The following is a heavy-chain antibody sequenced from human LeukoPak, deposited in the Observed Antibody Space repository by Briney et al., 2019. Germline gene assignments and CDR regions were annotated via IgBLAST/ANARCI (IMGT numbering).Heavy chain of an antibody. J-gene: IGHJ4*02. CDR1: GGLISRIEYY. CDR3: ASVSVWELATHPGGSFDY. V-gene: IGHV4-30-4*01. D-gene: IGHD1-26*01. Sequence: SETLSLTCTVSGGLISRIEYYWSWIRQSPVKGLEWLGHIYHTGTTLYSPHLNNRLTVSVDSSRNQFSLTLNSVTAADTAAYYCASVSVWELATHPGGSFDYWGRGILVTVSS. CDR2: IYHTGTT.